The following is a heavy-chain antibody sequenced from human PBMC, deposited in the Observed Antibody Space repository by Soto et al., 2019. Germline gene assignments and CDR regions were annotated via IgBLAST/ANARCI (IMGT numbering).Heavy chain of an antibody. CDR3: AMDYGGNSV. Sequence: QVQLQQWGAGLLTPSETLSLTCAVYGGSLSAYYWNWIRQPPGEGLEWIGEVNHSGSTNYNPSLKSRVTISVDTSKNQFPLKLSSVTAADTAVYYCAMDYGGNSVWGQGTLVTFSS. J-gene: IGHJ4*02. CDR1: GGSLSAYY. D-gene: IGHD4-17*01. CDR2: VNHSGST. V-gene: IGHV4-34*01.